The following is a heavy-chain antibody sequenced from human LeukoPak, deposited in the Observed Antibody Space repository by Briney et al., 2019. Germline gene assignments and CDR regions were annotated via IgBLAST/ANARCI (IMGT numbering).Heavy chain of an antibody. Sequence: PGGSLRLSCAASGFSFNGAWLSWVRQAPGKGLQWIGRIQHGGTTDYAAPVKGRFTLSRDDSKPILYLQMNSLKTEDTAIYYCTTVTHFYLGGQGTLVTFSS. CDR3: TTVTHFYL. D-gene: IGHD2/OR15-2a*01. J-gene: IGHJ4*02. V-gene: IGHV3-15*01. CDR2: IQHGGTT. CDR1: GFSFNGAW.